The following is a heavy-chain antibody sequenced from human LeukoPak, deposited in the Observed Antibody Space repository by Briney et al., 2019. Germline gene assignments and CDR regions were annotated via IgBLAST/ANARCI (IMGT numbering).Heavy chain of an antibody. D-gene: IGHD6-19*01. Sequence: ASVKVSCKASGYTLTSYGISWVRQAPGQGLEWMGWISAYNGNTNYAQKLQGRVTMTTDTSTCTASMELRSLRSDDTAVYYCARDPYSSGWYSIDYYYGMDVWGQGTTVTVSS. V-gene: IGHV1-18*01. CDR3: ARDPYSSGWYSIDYYYGMDV. J-gene: IGHJ6*02. CDR2: ISAYNGNT. CDR1: GYTLTSYG.